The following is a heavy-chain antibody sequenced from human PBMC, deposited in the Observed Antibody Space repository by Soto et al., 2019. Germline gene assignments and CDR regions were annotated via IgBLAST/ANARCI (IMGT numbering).Heavy chain of an antibody. Sequence: EVQLLESGGGLVQPGGSLRLSCAASGFTFSSYAMSWVRQAPGKGLEWVSVIVGSGGSTYYADSVKGRFTVSRDNSKNTLYLQMKSLRAEDTAVYYCARAPPGITAFYYYYAMDVWGQGTTVTVPS. CDR1: GFTFSSYA. CDR3: ARAPPGITAFYYYYAMDV. D-gene: IGHD6-6*01. J-gene: IGHJ6*02. V-gene: IGHV3-23*01. CDR2: IVGSGGST.